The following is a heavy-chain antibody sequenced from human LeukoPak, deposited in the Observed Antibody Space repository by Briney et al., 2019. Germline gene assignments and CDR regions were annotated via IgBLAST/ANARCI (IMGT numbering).Heavy chain of an antibody. Sequence: ASVKVSCKASGYTFTSYGISWVRQAPGQGLEWMGWISAYNGNTNYAQKLQGRVTMTTDTSTSTAYMELSSLRSEDTAVYYCARGNRGDYASWYSDLWGRGTLVNVSS. CDR2: ISAYNGNT. CDR3: ARGNRGDYASWYSDL. V-gene: IGHV1-18*01. CDR1: GYTFTSYG. J-gene: IGHJ2*01. D-gene: IGHD4-17*01.